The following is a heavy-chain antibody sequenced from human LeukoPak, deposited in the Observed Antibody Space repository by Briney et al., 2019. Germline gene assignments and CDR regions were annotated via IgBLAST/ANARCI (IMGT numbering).Heavy chain of an antibody. CDR1: GVSISSSNSY. V-gene: IGHV4-39*01. CDR3: ARGLWSPHYYYGSGSYDTLYYYYYYMDV. CDR2: IYYSGNT. D-gene: IGHD3-10*01. Sequence: SETLSLTCTVSGVSISSSNSYWGWIRQPPGKGLEWIGSIYYSGNTYYNASLKSQVSISIDTSKNQFSLGLTSVTAADTAVYYCARGLWSPHYYYGSGSYDTLYYYYYYMDVWGKGTTVTVSS. J-gene: IGHJ6*03.